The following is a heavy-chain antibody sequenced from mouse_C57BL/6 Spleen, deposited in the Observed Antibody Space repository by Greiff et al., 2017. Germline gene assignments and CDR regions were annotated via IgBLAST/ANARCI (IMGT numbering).Heavy chain of an antibody. CDR2: INPNNGGT. J-gene: IGHJ4*01. CDR1: GYTFTDYY. CDR3: ARGAMDY. V-gene: IGHV1-26*01. Sequence: VQLQQSGPELVKPGASVKISCKASGYTFTDYYMNWVKQSHGKSLEWIGDINPNNGGTSYNQKFKGKATLTVDKSSSTAYMELGSLTSEDSAVXYCARGAMDYWGQGTSVTVSS.